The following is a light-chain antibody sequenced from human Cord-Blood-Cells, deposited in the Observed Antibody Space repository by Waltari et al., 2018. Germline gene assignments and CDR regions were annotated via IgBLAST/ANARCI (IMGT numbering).Light chain of an antibody. CDR2: EVS. CDR1: SSDVGGYNY. V-gene: IGLV2-8*01. CDR3: SSYAGSNNLV. Sequence: QSALTQPPSASGSPGQSVPISCTGTSSDVGGYNYVSWYQQPPGKAPNLMLYEVSKRPSGVPDRFSGSKSGNTASLTVSGLQAEDEADYYCSSYAGSNNLVFGGGTKLTVL. J-gene: IGLJ3*02.